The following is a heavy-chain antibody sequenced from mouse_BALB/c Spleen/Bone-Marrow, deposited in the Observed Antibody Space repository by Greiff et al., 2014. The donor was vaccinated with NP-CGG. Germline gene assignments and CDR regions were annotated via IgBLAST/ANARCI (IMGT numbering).Heavy chain of an antibody. Sequence: VKLQESGAELVKPGASVKLSCKTSGYTFTSYYMYWVKQRPGQGLEWIGEINPSNGGTNFNEKFKSKATLTVDKSSSTACMQLSSLTSEDSAVYYCTRSGTSWLRRSWYFDVWGAGTTVTVSS. CDR1: GYTFTSYY. CDR2: INPSNGGT. D-gene: IGHD2-2*01. V-gene: IGHV1S81*02. J-gene: IGHJ1*01. CDR3: TRSGTSWLRRSWYFDV.